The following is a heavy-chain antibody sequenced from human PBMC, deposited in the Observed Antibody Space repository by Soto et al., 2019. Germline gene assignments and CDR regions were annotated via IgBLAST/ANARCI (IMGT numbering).Heavy chain of an antibody. CDR1: GYTFTSYG. CDR3: ARVGRYSGYEGFDY. V-gene: IGHV1-18*01. Sequence: ASVKVSFKASGYTFTSYGISWVRQAPGQGLEWMGWISAYNGNTNYAQKLQGRVTMTTDTSTSTAYMELRSLRSDDTAVYYCARVGRYSGYEGFDYWGQGTLVTVSS. J-gene: IGHJ4*02. D-gene: IGHD5-12*01. CDR2: ISAYNGNT.